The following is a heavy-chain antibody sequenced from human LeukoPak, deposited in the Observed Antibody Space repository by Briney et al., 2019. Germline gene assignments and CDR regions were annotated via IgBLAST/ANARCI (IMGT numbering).Heavy chain of an antibody. D-gene: IGHD2-2*02. V-gene: IGHV1-2*02. CDR3: ATYDPPGYCSSTSCYSPSPGSSSSYFDY. CDR2: INPNSGGT. J-gene: IGHJ4*02. CDR1: GYTFTSYA. Sequence: GASVKVSCKASGYTFTSYAMNWVRQAPGQGLEWMGWINPNSGGTNYAQKFQGRVTMTRDTSISTAYMELSRLRSDDTAVYYCATYDPPGYCSSTSCYSPSPGSSSSYFDYWGQGTLVTVSS.